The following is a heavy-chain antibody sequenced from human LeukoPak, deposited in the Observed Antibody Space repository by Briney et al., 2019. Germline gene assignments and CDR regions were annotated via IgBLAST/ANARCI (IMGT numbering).Heavy chain of an antibody. Sequence: PSDTVSLTCAVSGYSISSSTWWGWIRQPPGKGLEWIGYNYYSGSLYYNPSLKSRVTMSVDTSQNQFSLKLRSVTAVDTAVYYCAKIGYCRTTTCSGAFDYWGQGTLVTVSS. V-gene: IGHV4-28*05. D-gene: IGHD2-2*03. CDR3: AKIGYCRTTTCSGAFDY. CDR2: NYYSGSL. CDR1: GYSISSSTW. J-gene: IGHJ4*02.